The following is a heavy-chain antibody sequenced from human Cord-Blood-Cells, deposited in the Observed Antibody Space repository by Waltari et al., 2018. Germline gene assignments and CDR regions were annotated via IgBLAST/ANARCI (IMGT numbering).Heavy chain of an antibody. J-gene: IGHJ3*02. Sequence: QLQLQESGPGLVKPSETLSLTCTVSDGSISSSSYYGGWIRLPPGKGLEGIGSIYSSGSISYSPSLTRRVTIAVDTSKSQFSLKVSSVTAADTAVYFCARHKRTGDKDAFAIWAQGTMVTVSS. CDR1: DGSISSSSYY. CDR2: IYSSGSI. D-gene: IGHD7-27*01. CDR3: ARHKRTGDKDAFAI. V-gene: IGHV4-39*01.